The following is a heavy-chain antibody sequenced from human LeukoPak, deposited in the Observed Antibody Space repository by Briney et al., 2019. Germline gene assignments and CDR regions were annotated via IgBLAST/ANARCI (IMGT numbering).Heavy chain of an antibody. Sequence: SETLSLTCTVSGGSLCSSDYYWGWIRQPPGKGLQWIGSAYSSGSTYYNPSLKSRVTISVDTSKNQFSLKVYSVTAADTAVYYCARTGCLTGTRLFDYWGQGNLVTVSS. CDR2: AYSSGST. J-gene: IGHJ4*02. CDR1: GGSLCSSDYY. D-gene: IGHD3-9*01. CDR3: ARTGCLTGTRLFDY. V-gene: IGHV4-39*01.